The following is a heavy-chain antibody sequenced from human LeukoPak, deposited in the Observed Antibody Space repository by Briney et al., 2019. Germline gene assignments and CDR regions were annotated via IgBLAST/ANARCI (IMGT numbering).Heavy chain of an antibody. Sequence: GGSLRLSCAASGFTFSSYAMSWVRQAPGKGLEWVSAISGSGGSTYYADSVKGRFTTSRDNSKNTLYLQMNSLRAEDTAVYYCANVPRSSSTSCSKYYYYYYMDVWGKGTTVTVSS. CDR3: ANVPRSSSTSCSKYYYYYYMDV. V-gene: IGHV3-23*01. D-gene: IGHD2-2*01. J-gene: IGHJ6*03. CDR1: GFTFSSYA. CDR2: ISGSGGST.